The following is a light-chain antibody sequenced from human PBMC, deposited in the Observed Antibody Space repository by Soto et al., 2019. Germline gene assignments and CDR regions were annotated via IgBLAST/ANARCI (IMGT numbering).Light chain of an antibody. J-gene: IGLJ1*01. CDR2: NNN. CDR1: SSNIGSNT. CDR3: AEWDDSLNGLV. Sequence: QSVLTQPPSASGTPGQRVTISCSGSSSNIGSNTVNWYQQLPGTAPKLLIYNNNQRPSGGPDRFSGSKSGTSASLAISGLQSEDEADYYCAEWDDSLNGLVFGTGTKLTVL. V-gene: IGLV1-44*01.